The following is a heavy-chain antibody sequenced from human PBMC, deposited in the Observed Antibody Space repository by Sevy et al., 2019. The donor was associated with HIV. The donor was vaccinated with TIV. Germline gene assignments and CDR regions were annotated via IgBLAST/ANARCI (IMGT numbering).Heavy chain of an antibody. CDR1: GGCITSLY. V-gene: IGHV4-59*08. CDR3: AGENAWGRGYS. CDR2: IYYNGHI. J-gene: IGHJ4*02. D-gene: IGHD1-26*01. Sequence: SETLSLTCTVSGGCITSLYWNWIRQPPGKGLEWIANIYYNGHINYNPSLKSRVTLSLDTSKNQFSLRLRSVTAADTAMYYCAGENAWGRGYSWGQGSLVTVSS.